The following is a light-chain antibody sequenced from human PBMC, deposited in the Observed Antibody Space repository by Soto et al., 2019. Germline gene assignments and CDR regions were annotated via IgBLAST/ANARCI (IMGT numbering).Light chain of an antibody. Sequence: QSVLTQPASVSGSPGQTITISCTGTSSDVGGYNAVSWYQHRPGKAPKLIIYEVTHRPAGISDRFSASKSVNTASLTISGLKAEDEGDYYCTSFRVDRLYVFGTGTKPTVL. CDR3: TSFRVDRLYV. CDR2: EVT. CDR1: SSDVGGYNA. J-gene: IGLJ1*01. V-gene: IGLV2-14*01.